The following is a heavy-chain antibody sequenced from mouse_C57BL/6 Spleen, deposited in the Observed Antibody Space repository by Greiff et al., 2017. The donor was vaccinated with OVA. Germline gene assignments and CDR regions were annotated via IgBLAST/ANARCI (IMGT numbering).Heavy chain of an antibody. CDR3: ARTYSNYEAFAY. CDR2: IWGVGST. CDR1: GFSLTSYG. D-gene: IGHD2-5*01. J-gene: IGHJ3*01. V-gene: IGHV2-6*01. Sequence: VKLMESGPGLVAPSQSLSITCTVSGFSLTSYGVDWVRQSPGKGLEWLGVIWGVGSTNYNSALKSRLSISKDNSKSQVFLKMNSLQTDDTAMYYCARTYSNYEAFAYWGQGTLVTVSA.